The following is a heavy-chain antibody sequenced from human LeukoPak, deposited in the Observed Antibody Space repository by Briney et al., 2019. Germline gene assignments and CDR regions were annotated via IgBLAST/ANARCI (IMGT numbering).Heavy chain of an antibody. J-gene: IGHJ4*02. V-gene: IGHV3-74*03. CDR3: AKMYCTSTSCFDY. CDR2: INERGTDS. Sequence: GGSLRLSCTASGFTFSGHWIHWVRQPPGMGLVWVSRINERGTDSMYAESVKGRFTISRDNAKNTVYLQMNSLRVEDTAVYYCAKMYCTSTSCFDYWGQGTLVTVSS. D-gene: IGHD2-2*01. CDR1: GFTFSGHW.